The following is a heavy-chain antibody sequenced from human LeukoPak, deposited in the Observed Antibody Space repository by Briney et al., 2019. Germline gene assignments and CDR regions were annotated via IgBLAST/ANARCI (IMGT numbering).Heavy chain of an antibody. V-gene: IGHV3-15*04. D-gene: IGHD1-7*01. Sequence: GRSLRLSCAASGFTFNYAWMSWVRQVPGKGLEWVGQTVSEIDGGTTDYATPVKGRFTISRDDSKSTLYLQMNSLKIEDTAVYYCTTDEDWNYARKDVWGQGATVIVSS. CDR1: GFTFNYAW. J-gene: IGHJ6*02. CDR2: TVSEIDGGTT. CDR3: TTDEDWNYARKDV.